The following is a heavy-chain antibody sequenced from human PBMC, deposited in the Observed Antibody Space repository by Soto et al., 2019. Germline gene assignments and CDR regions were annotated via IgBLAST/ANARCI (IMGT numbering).Heavy chain of an antibody. CDR3: ARMQIMITFGGVIVRDAFDI. CDR1: SGSISSSNW. CDR2: IYHSGST. Sequence: SETLSLTCAVSSGSISSSNWWSWVRQPPGKGLEWIGEIYHSGSTNYNPSLKSRVTISVDKSKNQFSLKLSSVTAADTAVYYCARMQIMITFGGVIVRDAFDIWGQGTMVTVSS. V-gene: IGHV4-4*02. J-gene: IGHJ3*02. D-gene: IGHD3-16*02.